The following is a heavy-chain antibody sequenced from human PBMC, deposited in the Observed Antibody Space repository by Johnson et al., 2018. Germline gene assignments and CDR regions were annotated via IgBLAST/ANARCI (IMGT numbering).Heavy chain of an antibody. D-gene: IGHD3-10*01. Sequence: QVQLVESGGGVVRPGGSLRLSCAASGFTFSSYGMHWVRQAPGKGLEWVAVISYDGSNKYYADSVKGRFTISRDNYKNTRYLQMNSLRAEDTAVYYCEKDNRGSGYGAFDIWGQGTMVTVSS. V-gene: IGHV3-30*18. J-gene: IGHJ3*02. CDR3: EKDNRGSGYGAFDI. CDR1: GFTFSSYG. CDR2: ISYDGSNK.